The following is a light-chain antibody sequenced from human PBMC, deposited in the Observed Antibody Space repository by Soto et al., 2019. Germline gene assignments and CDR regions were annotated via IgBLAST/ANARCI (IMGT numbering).Light chain of an antibody. CDR2: AAS. CDR1: QNVDSNY. J-gene: IGKJ1*01. Sequence: EIVLTQSPGTLSLSPGERATLSCRASQNVDSNYLAWYQQKPGQAPRIIIFAASGRATGIPDRFSGSGSGTDFTLTISRPEPEDFAVYYCQQYGSLSWTFGQGTKVEIK. V-gene: IGKV3-20*01. CDR3: QQYGSLSWT.